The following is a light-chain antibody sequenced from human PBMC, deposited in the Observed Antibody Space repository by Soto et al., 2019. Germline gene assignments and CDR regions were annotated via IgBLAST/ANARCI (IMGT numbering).Light chain of an antibody. V-gene: IGLV2-14*03. CDR3: SSYTSSSTVV. CDR1: SSDVGGYNY. Sequence: QSALTQPASVSGSPGQSITISCTGTSSDVGGYNYVSWYQQHPGKAPKLIIYDVSNRPSGVSNRFSGSKSGNTASLTISGLQAGDEADYYCSSYTSSSTVVFGGGTKLTVL. CDR2: DVS. J-gene: IGLJ2*01.